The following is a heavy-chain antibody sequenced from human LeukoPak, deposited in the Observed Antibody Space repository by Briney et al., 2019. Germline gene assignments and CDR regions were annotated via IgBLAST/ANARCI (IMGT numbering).Heavy chain of an antibody. CDR1: GYSISSGYY. CDR2: IYYSGST. Sequence: SETLSLTCTVSGYSISSGYYWGWIRQPPGKGLEWIGSIYYSGSTYYNPSLKSRVTISVDTSKSQFSLQLSSVTAADTAVYYCARHGSRVMATIEDSWGQGTLVIVSS. CDR3: ARHGSRVMATIEDS. V-gene: IGHV4-38-2*02. D-gene: IGHD5-12*01. J-gene: IGHJ4*02.